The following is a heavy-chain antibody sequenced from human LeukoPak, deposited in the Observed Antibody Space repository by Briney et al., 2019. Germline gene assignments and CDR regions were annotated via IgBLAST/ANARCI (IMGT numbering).Heavy chain of an antibody. CDR2: ISSSSSTI. J-gene: IGHJ3*02. Sequence: SGGSLRLSCAASGFTFSSYSMNWVRQAPGKGLEWVSYISSSSSTIYYADSVKGRFTISRDNAKNSLYLQMNSLKIEDTAVYYCATGDCGSGGSCHAFDIWGQGTMVTVSS. D-gene: IGHD2-15*01. CDR1: GFTFSSYS. CDR3: ATGDCGSGGSCHAFDI. V-gene: IGHV3-48*01.